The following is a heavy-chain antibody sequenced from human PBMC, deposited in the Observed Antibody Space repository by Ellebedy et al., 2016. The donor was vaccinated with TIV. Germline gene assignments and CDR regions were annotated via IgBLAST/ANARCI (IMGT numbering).Heavy chain of an antibody. V-gene: IGHV4-30-2*01. D-gene: IGHD4-23*01. J-gene: IGHJ4*02. CDR2: IYHSGST. Sequence: SETLSLTCAVSGGSISSGGHSWSWIRQPPGKGLEWIGYIYHSGSTYYNPSLKSRVTISVDRSKNQFSLKLSSVTAADTAVYYCARGRGGGNSYFDYWGQGTLVTVSS. CDR1: GGSISSGGHS. CDR3: ARGRGGGNSYFDY.